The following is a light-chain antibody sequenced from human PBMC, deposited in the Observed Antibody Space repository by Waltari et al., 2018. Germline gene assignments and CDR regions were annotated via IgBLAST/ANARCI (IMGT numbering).Light chain of an antibody. Sequence: QSALTQPASVSGSPGQSITISCTGTSSDVGSYNLVSWYQQHPGKAPKLMIYEVPQRPSGVPNRVSGSKSGNTASLTISGLQAEDEADYYCSSYAGSTTLLFGGGTKLTVL. CDR2: EVP. J-gene: IGLJ2*01. CDR1: SSDVGSYNL. V-gene: IGLV2-23*01. CDR3: SSYAGSTTLL.